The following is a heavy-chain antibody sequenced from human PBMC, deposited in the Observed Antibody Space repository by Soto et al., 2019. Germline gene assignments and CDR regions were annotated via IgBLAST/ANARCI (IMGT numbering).Heavy chain of an antibody. CDR3: ARERTGDEVAAFET. J-gene: IGHJ3*02. Sequence: EVQLVEPGGGLIQPGGSLSLSCGASGLTVSGNYMNWVRQAPGKGREWVSVLYSGGSTHYAGSVKGRLIISRDNSKNPLYLQMNGLRAEDTAVYYCARERTGDEVAAFETWGHGTKVTVYS. CDR1: GLTVSGNY. D-gene: IGHD3-10*01. V-gene: IGHV3-53*01. CDR2: LYSGGST.